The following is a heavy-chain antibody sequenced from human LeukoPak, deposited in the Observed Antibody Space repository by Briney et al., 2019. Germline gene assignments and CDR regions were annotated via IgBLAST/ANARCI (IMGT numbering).Heavy chain of an antibody. V-gene: IGHV1-46*01. CDR2: INPSGGST. J-gene: IGHJ3*02. CDR3: GVGATPDAFDI. Sequence: GASVKVSCKASGYTFTSYYMHWVRQAPGQGLEWVGIINPSGGSTSYAQKFQGRVTMTRDTSTSTVYMELSSLRSEDTAVYYCGVGATPDAFDIWGQGTMVTVSS. CDR1: GYTFTSYY. D-gene: IGHD1-26*01.